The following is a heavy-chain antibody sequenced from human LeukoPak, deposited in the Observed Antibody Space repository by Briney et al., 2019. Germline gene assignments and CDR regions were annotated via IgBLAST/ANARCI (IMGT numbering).Heavy chain of an antibody. CDR1: GFTFSTYA. Sequence: GGSLRLSCAASGFTFSTYAMSWVSQAPGKGLGWVSAISGSGGSTYYAEYVKGGLTISRDNSKNTLYLQMKRTRGDETAVCYWAKKFASGRSTYAWVQGNFDSWGQGTLVTVSS. CDR2: ISGSGGST. V-gene: IGHV3-23*01. CDR3: AKKFASGRSTYAWVQGNFDS. J-gene: IGHJ4*02. D-gene: IGHD3-10*01.